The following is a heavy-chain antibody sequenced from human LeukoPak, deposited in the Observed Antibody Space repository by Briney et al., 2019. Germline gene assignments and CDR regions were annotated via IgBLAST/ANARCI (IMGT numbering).Heavy chain of an antibody. CDR2: IYYSGST. CDR1: GVSISSYY. CDR3: ARDRAGAGIDP. D-gene: IGHD1-26*01. Sequence: TPSESLSLTCTVAGVSISSYYWSWIRQPPGKGLEWIGYIYYSGSTNYTPSRKSRVTISVDTSKHQFSLKLSSVTAADTAVYYCARDRAGAGIDPWGQGTLVTVSS. V-gene: IGHV4-59*01. J-gene: IGHJ5*02.